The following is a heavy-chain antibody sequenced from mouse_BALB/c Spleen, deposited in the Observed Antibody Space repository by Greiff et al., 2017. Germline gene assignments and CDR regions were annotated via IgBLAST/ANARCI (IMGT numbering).Heavy chain of an antibody. Sequence: VKLMESGPELVKPGASVKISCKASGYAFSSSWMNWVKQRPGQGLEWIGRIYPGDGDTNYNGKFKGKATLTADKSSSTAYMQLSSLTSVDSAVYFCARSEDPWFAYWGQGTLVTVSA. CDR1: GYAFSSSW. J-gene: IGHJ3*01. V-gene: IGHV1-82*01. CDR2: IYPGDGDT. CDR3: ARSEDPWFAY.